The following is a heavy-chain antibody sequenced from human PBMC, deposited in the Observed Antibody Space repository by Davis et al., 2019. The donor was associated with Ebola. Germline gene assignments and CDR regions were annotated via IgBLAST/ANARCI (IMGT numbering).Heavy chain of an antibody. D-gene: IGHD4-17*01. CDR1: GFTFSSYA. V-gene: IGHV3-23*01. CDR2: ISGSGGST. Sequence: GESLKISCAASGFTFSSYAMHWVRQAPGKGLEWVSAISGSGGSTYYADSVKGRFTISRDNSKNTLYLQMNSLRAEDTAVYYCAKERDYAQVFIDYWGQGTLVTVSS. J-gene: IGHJ4*02. CDR3: AKERDYAQVFIDY.